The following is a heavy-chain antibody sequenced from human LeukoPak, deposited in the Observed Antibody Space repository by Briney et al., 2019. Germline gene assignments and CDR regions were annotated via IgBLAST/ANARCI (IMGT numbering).Heavy chain of an antibody. V-gene: IGHV3-23*01. CDR2: ISDTGATT. Sequence: GGSLRLSCAGSGFTFSSYAMSWVRQAPGKGLEWVSAISDTGATTYDADSVKGRFTISRDNSRSTLYLQMNRLRAEDTALYYCAKDTSIGRYCTNGVCSPFDYWGQRTLVTVSS. J-gene: IGHJ4*02. CDR1: GFTFSSYA. D-gene: IGHD2-8*01. CDR3: AKDTSIGRYCTNGVCSPFDY.